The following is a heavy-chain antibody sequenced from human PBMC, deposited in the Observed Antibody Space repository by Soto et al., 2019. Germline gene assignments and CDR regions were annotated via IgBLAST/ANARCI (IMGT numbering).Heavy chain of an antibody. J-gene: IGHJ3*02. CDR2: ISDGGGIT. CDR3: TQGIFGVAPYDAFDI. V-gene: IGHV3-23*01. Sequence: SLRLSCVDSGFTFSSYAISWVRQAPGKGLEWVSAISDGGGITYDADSVKGRFTISRDNSKNTLCLQMNSLRAEDTAVYYCTQGIFGVAPYDAFDIWGQGTMVTVSS. D-gene: IGHD3-3*01. CDR1: GFTFSSYA.